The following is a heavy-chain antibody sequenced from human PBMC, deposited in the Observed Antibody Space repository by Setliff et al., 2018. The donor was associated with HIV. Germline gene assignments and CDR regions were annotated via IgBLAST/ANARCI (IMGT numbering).Heavy chain of an antibody. D-gene: IGHD3-10*01. J-gene: IGHJ4*02. CDR1: GGSISSYY. CDR3: ARAYFGSGIYY. V-gene: IGHV4-4*09. Sequence: SETLSLTCTVSGGSISSYYWSWIRQPPGKGLEWLGHIYSSGSTNYNPSLKSRVTISVDTSRNQFSLKLYSVTAVDTAVYYCARAYFGSGIYYWGQGTLVTVSS. CDR2: IYSSGST.